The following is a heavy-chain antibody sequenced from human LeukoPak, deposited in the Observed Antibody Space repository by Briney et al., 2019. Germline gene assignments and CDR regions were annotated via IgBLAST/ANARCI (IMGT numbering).Heavy chain of an antibody. CDR2: ISCSGGST. J-gene: IGHJ6*03. CDR3: AKASRIVVVVAATSPYYYYMDV. Sequence: GGSLRLSCAASGFTFSNYAMSWLRQAPGKGLEWVSTISCSGGSTYYADSVKGRFTISRDNSKNTLYLQMYSLRPEHTSLYYCAKASRIVVVVAATSPYYYYMDVWGKGTTVTVSS. D-gene: IGHD2-15*01. CDR1: GFTFSNYA. V-gene: IGHV3-23*01.